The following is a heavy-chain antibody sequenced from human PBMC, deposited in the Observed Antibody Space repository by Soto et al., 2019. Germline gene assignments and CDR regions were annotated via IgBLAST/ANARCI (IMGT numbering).Heavy chain of an antibody. CDR3: ARDRIAVGDRLSGNWFDP. V-gene: IGHV1-18*04. CDR1: GYTFTSYC. CDR2: ISAYTGNT. J-gene: IGHJ5*02. Sequence: ASVKVSCKASGYTFTSYCISWVPPAPGQGLEWMGWISAYTGNTNYPQKLQGGVTMTTDTSTSTAYMELWSLRSDDTAVYYCARDRIAVGDRLSGNWFDPWGRGTLVTVSS. D-gene: IGHD6-19*01.